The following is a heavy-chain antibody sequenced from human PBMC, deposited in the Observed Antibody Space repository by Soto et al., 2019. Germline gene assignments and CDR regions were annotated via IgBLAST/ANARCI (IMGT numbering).Heavy chain of an antibody. V-gene: IGHV4-59*12. CDR3: ARRSGPDYDFWSGYFRGGNWFDP. D-gene: IGHD3-3*01. CDR2: IYYSGST. J-gene: IGHJ5*02. CDR1: GGSISSYY. Sequence: SETLSLTCTVSGGSISSYYWSWIRQPPGKGLEWIGYIYYSGSTNYNPSLKSRVTISVDTSKNQFSLKLSSVTAADTAVYYCARRSGPDYDFWSGYFRGGNWFDPWGQGTLVTVSS.